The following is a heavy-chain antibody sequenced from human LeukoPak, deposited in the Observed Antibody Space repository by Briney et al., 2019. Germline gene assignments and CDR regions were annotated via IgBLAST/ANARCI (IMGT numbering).Heavy chain of an antibody. CDR2: IKEDGSEK. Sequence: GGSLSLSCAASGFTFSNYWMSWVRQAPGKGLEWVANIKEDGSEKYYVDSVKGRFTISRDNARNSLYLQMNSLRAEDTAVYYCARDIRLPNYYYYGMDVWGQGTTVTVSS. V-gene: IGHV3-7*01. D-gene: IGHD5-18*01. J-gene: IGHJ6*02. CDR3: ARDIRLPNYYYYGMDV. CDR1: GFTFSNYW.